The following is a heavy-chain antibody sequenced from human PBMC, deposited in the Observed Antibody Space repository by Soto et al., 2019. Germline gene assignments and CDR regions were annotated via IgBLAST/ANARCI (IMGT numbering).Heavy chain of an antibody. CDR3: ARDPSGSYPSFDY. J-gene: IGHJ4*02. D-gene: IGHD1-26*01. CDR1: GFTFSDYY. Sequence: GGSLRLSCAASGFTFSDYYMSWIRQAPGKGLEWVSYISSGSSYTNYADSVKGRFTISRDNAKNSLYLQMNSLRAEDTAVYYCARDPSGSYPSFDYWGQGTLVTVSS. V-gene: IGHV3-11*06. CDR2: ISSGSSYT.